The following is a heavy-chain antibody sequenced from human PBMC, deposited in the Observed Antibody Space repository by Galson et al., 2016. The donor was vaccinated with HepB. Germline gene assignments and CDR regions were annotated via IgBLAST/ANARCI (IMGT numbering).Heavy chain of an antibody. CDR1: GASISSDKW. V-gene: IGHV4/OR15-8*02. CDR3: ARAASSSPYTGIDP. J-gene: IGHJ5*02. Sequence: SETLSLTCGVSGASISSDKWWTWVRQPPGKGLEWIGEIYHNGYTNYNPSLKTRVTTSLDKSRNQFSLNMTSVTAADPAVYYCARAASSSPYTGIDPWGQGTVVTVSS. D-gene: IGHD2-15*01. CDR2: IYHNGYT.